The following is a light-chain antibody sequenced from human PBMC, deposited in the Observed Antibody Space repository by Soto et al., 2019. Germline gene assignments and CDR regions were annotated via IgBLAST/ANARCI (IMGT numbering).Light chain of an antibody. J-gene: IGLJ2*01. Sequence: QSVLPQPASVSGSPGPSLTMSCTGTSSDVGASKYVSWYQQHPGKVPRLIIYDVNERPSGVSDRFSGSKSGNTASLTISGLQAEDEGDYYCGSYTRSNTMILGGGTKLTVL. CDR1: SSDVGASKY. CDR3: GSYTRSNTMI. V-gene: IGLV2-14*03. CDR2: DVN.